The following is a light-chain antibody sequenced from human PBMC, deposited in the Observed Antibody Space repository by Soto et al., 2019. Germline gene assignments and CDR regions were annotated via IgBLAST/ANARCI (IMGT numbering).Light chain of an antibody. CDR1: QSLIYSDGIAY. Sequence: DVVMTQSPLSLPVTLGQPASISCRSSQSLIYSDGIAYLNWFHQRPGQSPRRLIYKFSNRDSGVPDRFSGSGSGTDFTLKISRVEAEDVGVYYCMQGTHWPPTFGRGTKVEIK. CDR3: MQGTHWPPT. CDR2: KFS. J-gene: IGKJ1*01. V-gene: IGKV2-30*01.